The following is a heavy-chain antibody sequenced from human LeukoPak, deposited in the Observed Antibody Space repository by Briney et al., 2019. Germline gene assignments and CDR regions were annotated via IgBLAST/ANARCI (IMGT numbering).Heavy chain of an antibody. Sequence: GGSLRLLCSASGFTFSSYAMRCVGQPPGKALEGVSSICRSGGSTYYADSVKGRFTISRDNSKSTRYLQMNSLRAEDTAVYYCAKGRSMNWFDPWGKGTRVTVSS. J-gene: IGHJ5*02. CDR1: GFTFSSYA. V-gene: IGHV3-23*01. CDR3: AKGRSMNWFDP. CDR2: ICRSGGST.